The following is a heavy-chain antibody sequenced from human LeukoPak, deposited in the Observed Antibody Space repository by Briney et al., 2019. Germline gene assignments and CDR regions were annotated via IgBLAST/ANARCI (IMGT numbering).Heavy chain of an antibody. D-gene: IGHD5-18*01. CDR1: GFTFSSYA. CDR3: VREYTYGRFDY. J-gene: IGHJ4*02. Sequence: GGSLRLSCAASGFTFSSYAMSWVRQAPGKGLEWVSVLYSGGSTYYADSVKGRFTISRDSSKNTLFLQMNSLRAEDTAVYYCVREYTYGRFDYWGQGTLVTVSS. CDR2: LYSGGST. V-gene: IGHV3-53*01.